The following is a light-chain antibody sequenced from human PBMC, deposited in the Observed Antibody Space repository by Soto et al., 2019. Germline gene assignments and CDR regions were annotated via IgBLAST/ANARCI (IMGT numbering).Light chain of an antibody. CDR1: QSIGGN. V-gene: IGKV3-15*01. CDR2: DAY. Sequence: EIVMTQSPATLSVSPGERATLSCRASQSIGGNVAWYQQKPGQAPRLLIYDAYTRATGIPARFSGSGSGTEFTLTITSLQSEDFAVYYCQQYNNWPHTFGQGTKVDIK. CDR3: QQYNNWPHT. J-gene: IGKJ2*01.